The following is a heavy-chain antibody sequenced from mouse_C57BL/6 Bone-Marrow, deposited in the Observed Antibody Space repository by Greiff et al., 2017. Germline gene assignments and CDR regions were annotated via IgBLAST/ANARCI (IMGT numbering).Heavy chain of an antibody. CDR3: ARHYDGGDD. Sequence: VQLKESGGDLVKPGGSLKLSCAASGFTFSSYGMSWVRQTPDKRLEWVATISSGGSYTYYPDSVKGRFTISRDNAKNTLYLQMSSLKSEDTAMYYCARHYDGGDDWGQGTTLTVSS. CDR1: GFTFSSYG. D-gene: IGHD1-2*01. V-gene: IGHV5-6*01. CDR2: ISSGGSYT. J-gene: IGHJ2*01.